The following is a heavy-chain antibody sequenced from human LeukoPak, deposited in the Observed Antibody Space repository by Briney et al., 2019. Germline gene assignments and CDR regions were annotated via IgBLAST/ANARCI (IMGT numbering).Heavy chain of an antibody. D-gene: IGHD2-21*02. CDR3: ARPYCGGDCDSVNHFDY. J-gene: IGHJ4*02. V-gene: IGHV5-51*01. Sequence: GESLKISCKGSGYSFTSYWIGWVRQMPGKGLEWMGIIYPGDSDTRYSPSFQGQVTISADKSISTAYLQWSSLKASDTAMYYCARPYCGGDCDSVNHFDYWGQGTLVTVSS. CDR2: IYPGDSDT. CDR1: GYSFTSYW.